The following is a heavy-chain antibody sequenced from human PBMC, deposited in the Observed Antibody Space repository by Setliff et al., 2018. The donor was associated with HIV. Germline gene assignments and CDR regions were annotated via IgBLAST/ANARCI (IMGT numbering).Heavy chain of an antibody. CDR1: GFTFSSSW. Sequence: PGGSLRLSCAASGFTFSSSWMTWVRQAPGRGLEYVAGMNRDGREKLYADSVKSRFSISRDNAKNSLYLQMSSLRTEDTAVYFCARDPAFGAFDIWGQGTMVTVSS. J-gene: IGHJ3*02. D-gene: IGHD3-10*01. CDR3: ARDPAFGAFDI. V-gene: IGHV3-7*04. CDR2: MNRDGREK.